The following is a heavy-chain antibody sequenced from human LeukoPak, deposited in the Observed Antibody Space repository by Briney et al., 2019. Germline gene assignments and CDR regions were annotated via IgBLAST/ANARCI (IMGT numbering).Heavy chain of an antibody. Sequence: PSETLSLTCTVSGGSISSYYWSWIRQSPGKGLEWIGDIYKSGSTNYNPSLKSRVTISIDTSNNQFSLKVKSVSAADTALYYCARQNNPWSHADLWGQGTLVTVSS. CDR3: ARQNNPWSHADL. J-gene: IGHJ4*02. D-gene: IGHD2-8*02. V-gene: IGHV4-59*01. CDR2: IYKSGST. CDR1: GGSISSYY.